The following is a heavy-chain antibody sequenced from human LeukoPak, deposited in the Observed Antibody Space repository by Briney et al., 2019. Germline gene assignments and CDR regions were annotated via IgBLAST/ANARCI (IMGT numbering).Heavy chain of an antibody. CDR2: INPSGGST. Sequence: ASVKVSCKASGYTFSSYYMHWVRQAPEQGLEWMGVINPSGGSTSYAQRFQGRVTMTRDTSTSTLYMELSSLRSEDTAVYYCARHSLPGTTPFDYWGQGTLVTVSS. V-gene: IGHV1-46*01. CDR1: GYTFSSYY. J-gene: IGHJ4*02. D-gene: IGHD1-1*01. CDR3: ARHSLPGTTPFDY.